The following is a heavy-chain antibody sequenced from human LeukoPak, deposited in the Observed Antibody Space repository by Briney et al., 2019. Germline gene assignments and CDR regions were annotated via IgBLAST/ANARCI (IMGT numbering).Heavy chain of an antibody. CDR2: IYYSGTT. CDR1: GGSISNSRYY. D-gene: IGHD3-22*01. J-gene: IGHJ4*02. CDR3: AGIYDTPRGF. V-gene: IGHV4-39*01. Sequence: SEALSLTCTVSGGSISNSRYYWGWIRQPPGKGLEWIGSIYYSGTTYHNPSLKSRLTISVDTTKNQFSVRLSSVTAADTAVYYCAGIYDTPRGFWGRGTLVTVSS.